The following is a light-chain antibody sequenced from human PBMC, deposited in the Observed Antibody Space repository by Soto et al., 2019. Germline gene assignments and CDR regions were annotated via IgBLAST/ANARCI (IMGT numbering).Light chain of an antibody. CDR3: QRCNSSST. CDR1: QSISSW. J-gene: IGKJ1*01. CDR2: DAS. V-gene: IGKV1-5*01. Sequence: DIEMTQSPSTLSVSLGDRVTITCRASQSISSWLAGYQQKPGKAPTLLLYDASSLESGVPSSVSGSGSETAFTLTISSLQPGAVDAYYRQRCNSSSTFGQGTKVEIK.